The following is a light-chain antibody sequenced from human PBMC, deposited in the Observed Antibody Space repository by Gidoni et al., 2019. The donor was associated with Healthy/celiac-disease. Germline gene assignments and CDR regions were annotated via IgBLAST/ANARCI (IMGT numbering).Light chain of an antibody. CDR3: SSYTSSSTYVV. J-gene: IGLJ2*01. V-gene: IGLV2-14*01. CDR2: DVS. CDR1: SSDVGGYNY. Sequence: QSARAQPAAVAVSPGQSITISCTGTSSDVGGYNYVSWYQQHPGKAPKLMIYDVSNRPSGVSNRLSGSKSGNTAYPTIYGLQAEDEADYYCSSYTSSSTYVVFGGGTKLTVL.